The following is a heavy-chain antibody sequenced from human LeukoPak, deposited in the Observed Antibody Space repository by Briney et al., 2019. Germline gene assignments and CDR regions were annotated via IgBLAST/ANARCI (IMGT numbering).Heavy chain of an antibody. Sequence: GRSLRLSCAASGFTFDDYAMHWVRQAPGKGLEWVSGISWNSGSIGYADSVEGRFTISRDNAKNSLYLQMNSLRAEDTALYYCAKDISSGWYWDVFDIWGQGTMVTVSS. D-gene: IGHD6-19*01. J-gene: IGHJ3*02. CDR1: GFTFDDYA. V-gene: IGHV3-9*01. CDR2: ISWNSGSI. CDR3: AKDISSGWYWDVFDI.